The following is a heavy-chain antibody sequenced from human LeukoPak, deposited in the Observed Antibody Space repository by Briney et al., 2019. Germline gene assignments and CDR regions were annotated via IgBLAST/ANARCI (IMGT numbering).Heavy chain of an antibody. CDR2: INSEGSST. CDR3: ARVGLDAPDI. J-gene: IGHJ3*02. Sequence: GGSLRLSCAASGFILSSYWMHWVRQAPGKGLVWVSRINSEGSSTAYADSVKGRFTISRDNAKNTLYLQMTSLRAEDTAVYYCARVGLDAPDIWGQGTMVTVSS. V-gene: IGHV3-74*01. CDR1: GFILSSYW. D-gene: IGHD1-26*01.